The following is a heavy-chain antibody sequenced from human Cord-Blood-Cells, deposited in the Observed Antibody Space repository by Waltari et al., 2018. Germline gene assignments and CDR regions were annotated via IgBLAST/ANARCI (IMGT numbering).Heavy chain of an antibody. CDR2: ISGDGGST. D-gene: IGHD6-19*01. CDR3: AKDIGPVAEYFQH. J-gene: IGHJ1*01. Sequence: EVQLVESGGGVVQPGGSLRLSCAASGFTFDDYAIHWVRQAPGKGLEWVSLISGDGGSTYADSVKGRFTISRDNSKNSLYLKMNSLRTEDTALYYCAKDIGPVAEYFQHWGQGTLVTVSS. V-gene: IGHV3-43*02. CDR1: GFTFDDYA.